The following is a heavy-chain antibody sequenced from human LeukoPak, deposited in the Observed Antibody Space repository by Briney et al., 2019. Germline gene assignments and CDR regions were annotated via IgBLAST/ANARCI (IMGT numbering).Heavy chain of an antibody. CDR1: GFTFSSYA. Sequence: GGSLRLSCAASGFTFSSYAMHWVRQAPGKGLEWVAVISYDGSNIYYADSVKGRFTTSRDNSKNTLYLQMNSLRAEDTAVYYCARDPSLDSGSSNYFDYWGQGTLVTVSS. J-gene: IGHJ4*02. V-gene: IGHV3-30-3*01. CDR2: ISYDGSNI. D-gene: IGHD1-26*01. CDR3: ARDPSLDSGSSNYFDY.